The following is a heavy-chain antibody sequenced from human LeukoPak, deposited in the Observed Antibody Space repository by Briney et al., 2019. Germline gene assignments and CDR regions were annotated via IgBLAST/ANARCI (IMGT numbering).Heavy chain of an antibody. CDR2: IYPGDSDT. CDR3: ARHPGYCNSTNCYYYYGMDV. CDR1: GYSFTTYW. Sequence: GESLKISCKGSGYSFTTYWIAWVRQMPGKGLEWMGIIYPGDSDTRYSPSFLGQVTISADESFGTAYLQWSSLRASDTARYYCARHPGYCNSTNCYYYYGMDVWGQGTTVTVSS. D-gene: IGHD2-2*01. J-gene: IGHJ6*02. V-gene: IGHV5-51*01.